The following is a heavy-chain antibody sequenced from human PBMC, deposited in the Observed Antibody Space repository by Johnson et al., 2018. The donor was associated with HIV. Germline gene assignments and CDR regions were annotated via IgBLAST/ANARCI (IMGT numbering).Heavy chain of an antibody. Sequence: QVLLVESGGGVVQPGGSLRLSCAASEFIFSSYSMHWVRQAPGKGLEWVAVISYDGSNKYYADSVKGRFTISRDNSKNTLYLQMNSLRAEDTAVYYCAREGGGYDGKGAFDIWGQGTMVTVSS. CDR1: EFIFSSYS. CDR3: AREGGGYDGKGAFDI. CDR2: ISYDGSNK. J-gene: IGHJ3*02. D-gene: IGHD5-12*01. V-gene: IGHV3-30-3*01.